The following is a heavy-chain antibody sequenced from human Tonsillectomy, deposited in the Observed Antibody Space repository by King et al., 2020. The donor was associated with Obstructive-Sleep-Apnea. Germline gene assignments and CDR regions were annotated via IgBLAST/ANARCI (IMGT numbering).Heavy chain of an antibody. D-gene: IGHD2/OR15-2a*01. CDR3: ARDDVNSFYPN. J-gene: IGHJ4*02. Sequence: QLQESGGGLVQPGGSLRLSCAASGFTFSNYWMTWVLQAPGQGLEWLANIKTDVTDKKYVGSVKGRFTISRDNARNSLYLEMNSLRGEDTAVYYCARDDVNSFYPNWGQGTLVTVSS. CDR1: GFTFSNYW. V-gene: IGHV3-7*01. CDR2: IKTDVTDK.